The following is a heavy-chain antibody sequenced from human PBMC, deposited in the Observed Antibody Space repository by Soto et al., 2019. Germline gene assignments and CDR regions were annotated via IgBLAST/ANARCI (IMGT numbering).Heavy chain of an antibody. CDR2: IWYDGSNE. J-gene: IGHJ4*02. Sequence: QVQLVESGGGVVQPGRSLRLSCAASGFTFSGYGMHWVRQAPGKGLEWVAVIWYDGSNENYADTVKGRFTISRDNSKNTLYLQMNSLRDVDTAVYYCARRFSSGWYADYWGQGTLVTVSS. CDR1: GFTFSGYG. CDR3: ARRFSSGWYADY. V-gene: IGHV3-33*01. D-gene: IGHD6-19*01.